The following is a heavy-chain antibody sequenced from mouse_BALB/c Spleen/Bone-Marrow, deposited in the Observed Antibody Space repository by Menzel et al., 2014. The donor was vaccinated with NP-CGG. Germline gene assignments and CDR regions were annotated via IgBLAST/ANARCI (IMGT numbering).Heavy chain of an antibody. CDR3: ARGYYGSSLVY. Sequence: QVQLKQSGAELAKPGASVKMSCKAPGYTFTSYWMHWVKQRPGQGLEWIGYINPSTGYTEYNQKFKDKATLTADKSSSTAYMQLSSLTSEDSAVYYCARGYYGSSLVYWGQGTLVTVSA. CDR2: INPSTGYT. J-gene: IGHJ3*01. CDR1: GYTFTSYW. D-gene: IGHD1-1*01. V-gene: IGHV1-7*01.